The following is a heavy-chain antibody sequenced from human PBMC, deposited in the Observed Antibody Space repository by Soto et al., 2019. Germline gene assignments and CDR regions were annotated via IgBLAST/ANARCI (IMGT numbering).Heavy chain of an antibody. CDR3: AKAAVPYGMDV. CDR2: ISYDGSNK. J-gene: IGHJ6*02. Sequence: QVQLVESGGGVVQPGRSLRLSCAASGFTFSSYGMHWVRQAPGKGLEWVAVISYDGSNKHYADSVKGRFTISRDNSKNTLYLQMNSLRAEDTAVYYCAKAAVPYGMDVWGQGTTVTVSS. V-gene: IGHV3-30*18. D-gene: IGHD6-19*01. CDR1: GFTFSSYG.